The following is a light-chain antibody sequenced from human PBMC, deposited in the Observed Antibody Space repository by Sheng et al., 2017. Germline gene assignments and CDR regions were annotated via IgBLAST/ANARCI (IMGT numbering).Light chain of an antibody. CDR2: GAF. CDR3: QQYNNWPPRVT. J-gene: IGKJ5*01. Sequence: EIVLTQSPDTLSLSPGERATLSCRASQSVASNLAWYQHKPGRSPRLLIYGAFTRATGIPARFSGSGSGTEFTLTISNLQSDDFAVYYCQQYNNWPPRVTFGQGTRLEIK. CDR1: QSVASN. V-gene: IGKV3-15*01.